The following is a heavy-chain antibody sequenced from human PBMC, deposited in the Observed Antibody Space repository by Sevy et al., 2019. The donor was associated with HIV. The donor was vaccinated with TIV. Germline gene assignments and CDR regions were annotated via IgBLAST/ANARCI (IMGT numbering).Heavy chain of an antibody. CDR2: IIPIFGTA. D-gene: IGHD6-13*01. Sequence: ASVKVSCKASGGTFSSYAISWVRQAPGQGLEWMGGIIPIFGTANYAQKFQGRVTITADESTSTAYMELSSLRSEDTAVYYCARVGSFMEQQLVGPFDYWGQGTLVTVSS. CDR1: GGTFSSYA. V-gene: IGHV1-69*13. CDR3: ARVGSFMEQQLVGPFDY. J-gene: IGHJ4*02.